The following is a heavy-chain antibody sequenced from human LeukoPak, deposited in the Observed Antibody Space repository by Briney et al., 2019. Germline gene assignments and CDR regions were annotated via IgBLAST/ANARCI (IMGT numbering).Heavy chain of an antibody. D-gene: IGHD6-13*01. V-gene: IGHV1-8*03. CDR2: MNPNSGNT. CDR1: GYTSTSYD. Sequence: ASVKVSCKASGYTSTSYDINWVRQATGQGLEWMRWMNPNSGNTGYAQKFQGRVTITRNTSISTAYMELSSLRSEDTAVYYCARGKLRRAAAGTAWFDPWGQGTLVTVSS. J-gene: IGHJ5*02. CDR3: ARGKLRRAAAGTAWFDP.